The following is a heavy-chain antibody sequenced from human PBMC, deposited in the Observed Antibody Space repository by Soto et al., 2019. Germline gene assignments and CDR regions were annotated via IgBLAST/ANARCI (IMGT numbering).Heavy chain of an antibody. D-gene: IGHD3-10*01. Sequence: QVQLVQSGAEVKKPGSSVKVSCKASGGTFSSYAISWVRQAPGQGLEWMGGIIPIFGTANYAQKFQGRVTMTADESTSTAYMELSSLRSEDTAVYYCARERMWAYYYGSGSETGEDSWGQGTLITVSS. CDR1: GGTFSSYA. V-gene: IGHV1-69*01. J-gene: IGHJ4*02. CDR3: ARERMWAYYYGSGSETGEDS. CDR2: IIPIFGTA.